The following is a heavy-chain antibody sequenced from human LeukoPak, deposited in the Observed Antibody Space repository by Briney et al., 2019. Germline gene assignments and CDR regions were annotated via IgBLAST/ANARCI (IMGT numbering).Heavy chain of an antibody. CDR3: ARIPDTAMAYFDS. D-gene: IGHD5-18*01. CDR2: IYYSGST. J-gene: IGHJ4*02. V-gene: IGHV4-59*08. Sequence: IGYIYYSGSTNYNPSLKSRVTISGDTSKNQFSLKLSSVTAADTAIYYCARIPDTAMAYFDSWGQGTLVTVSS.